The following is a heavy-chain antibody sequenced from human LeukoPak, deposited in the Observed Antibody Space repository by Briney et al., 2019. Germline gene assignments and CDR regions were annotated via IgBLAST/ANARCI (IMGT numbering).Heavy chain of an antibody. CDR1: GYTFTGYY. J-gene: IGHJ5*02. D-gene: IGHD1-26*01. CDR2: INPNSGGT. Sequence: GASVKVSCKASGYTFTGYYMHWVRQAPGQGLERMGWINPNSGGTNYAQKFQGWVTMTRDTSTSTVYMELSSLRSEDTAVYYCAREVMGANDPWGQGTLVTVSS. CDR3: AREVMGANDP. V-gene: IGHV1-2*04.